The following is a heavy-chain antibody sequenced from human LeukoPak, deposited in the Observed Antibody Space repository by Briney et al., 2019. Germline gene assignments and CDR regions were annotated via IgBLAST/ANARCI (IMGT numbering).Heavy chain of an antibody. Sequence: AETLSLTCTVSGYSISSRYYRGARRHPPGKGLEWIRIIYHRGNTSYKPSLKSRVTISVDTSKNQLSLKMNSVSAADTAVYYCAGVAITTAKKFDYWGQGTLVTVSS. CDR2: IYHRGNT. V-gene: IGHV4-38-2*02. D-gene: IGHD4-11*01. CDR1: GYSISSRYY. CDR3: AGVAITTAKKFDY. J-gene: IGHJ4*02.